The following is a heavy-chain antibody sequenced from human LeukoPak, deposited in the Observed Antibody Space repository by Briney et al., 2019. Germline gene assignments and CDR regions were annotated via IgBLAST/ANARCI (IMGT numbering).Heavy chain of an antibody. CDR1: DYSISSGYY. Sequence: SETLSLTCTVSDYSISSGYYWGWIRQPPGKGLDWLGSVYHNGNMYHNPSLKSRVTTLVDTSKNQFSLKLRSVTAADTALYYCARLLHDSRGYYYFDYWGQGILVTVSS. CDR3: ARLLHDSRGYYYFDY. J-gene: IGHJ4*02. V-gene: IGHV4-38-2*02. CDR2: VYHNGNM. D-gene: IGHD3-22*01.